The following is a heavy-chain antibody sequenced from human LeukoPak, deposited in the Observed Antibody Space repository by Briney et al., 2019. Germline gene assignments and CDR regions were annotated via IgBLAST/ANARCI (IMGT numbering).Heavy chain of an antibody. J-gene: IGHJ5*02. D-gene: IGHD2-2*01. CDR2: IIPIFGTA. V-gene: IGHV1-69*05. CDR1: GGTFSSYA. CDR3: ARTCGPLGYCSSTSYWFDP. Sequence: SVKVSCKASGGTFSSYAISWVRQAPGQGLEWMGGIIPIFGTANYAQKLQGRVTMTTDTSTSTAYMELRSLRSDDTAVYYCARTCGPLGYCSSTSYWFDPWGQGTLVTVSS.